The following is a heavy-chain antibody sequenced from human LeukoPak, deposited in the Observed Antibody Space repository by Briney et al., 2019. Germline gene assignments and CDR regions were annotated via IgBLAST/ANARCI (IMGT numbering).Heavy chain of an antibody. CDR2: ISYDGSNK. V-gene: IGHV3-30-3*01. CDR3: ARDSPRIVVVTTTANRGYFQH. Sequence: GGSLRLSCAASGFTFSSYAMHWVRRAPGKGLEWVAVISYDGSNKYYADSVKGRFTISRDNSKNTLYLQMNSLRAEDTAVYYCARDSPRIVVVTTTANRGYFQHWGQGTLVTVSS. D-gene: IGHD3-22*01. J-gene: IGHJ1*01. CDR1: GFTFSSYA.